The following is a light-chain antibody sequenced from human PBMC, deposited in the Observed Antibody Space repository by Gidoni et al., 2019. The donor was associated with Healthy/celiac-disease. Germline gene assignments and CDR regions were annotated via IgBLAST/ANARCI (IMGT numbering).Light chain of an antibody. J-gene: IGKJ2*02. Sequence: DIQMTQSPSSLSASVGDRVTITCQASQDISNYLNWYQQKPGKAPKLLIYDASNLETGVPSRFSGSGSGTDFTFTISSLKPEDIETYYCQQYDNLLPWTFXQXTKLEIK. V-gene: IGKV1-33*01. CDR3: QQYDNLLPWT. CDR1: QDISNY. CDR2: DAS.